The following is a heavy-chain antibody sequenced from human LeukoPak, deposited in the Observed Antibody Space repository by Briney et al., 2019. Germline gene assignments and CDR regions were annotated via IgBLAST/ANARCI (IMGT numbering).Heavy chain of an antibody. V-gene: IGHV4-38-2*02. CDR3: ARAPTGIDY. CDR2: IYHSGST. J-gene: IGHJ4*02. CDR1: GYSISSGYY. Sequence: SETLSLTCTVSGYSISSGYYWGWIRQPPGKGLEWIGSIYHSGSTYYNPSLKSRVTISVDTSKNQFSLKLSSVTAADTAVYYCARAPTGIDYWGQGTLVSVPS.